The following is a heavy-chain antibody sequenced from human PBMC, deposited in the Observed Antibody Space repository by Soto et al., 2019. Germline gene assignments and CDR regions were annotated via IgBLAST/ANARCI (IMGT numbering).Heavy chain of an antibody. Sequence: EVQLVESGGGLVQPGGSLTLSCAVSGFTLSSFLMHWVRQAPGEGLMWVSRINSDGSSTSYADSVKGRFTISRDNAKNTLYLQMNSLRAEDTAVYYCARRDYFDYWGQGTLVTVSS. CDR2: INSDGSST. CDR1: GFTLSSFL. CDR3: ARRDYFDY. V-gene: IGHV3-74*02. J-gene: IGHJ4*02.